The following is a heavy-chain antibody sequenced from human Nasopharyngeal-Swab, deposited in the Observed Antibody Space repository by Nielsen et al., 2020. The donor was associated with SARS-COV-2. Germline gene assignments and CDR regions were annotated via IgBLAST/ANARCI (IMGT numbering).Heavy chain of an antibody. CDR2: IAYNGNT. V-gene: IGHV1-18*01. CDR3: ARDIHELWSGQFFDL. Sequence: ASVKVSCKGSGHTFVGYDITWVRQAPAQGLEWMGWIAYNGNTNYAQKFQGRVTMTTDISTSTAYMELRSLRSDDTAVYYCARDIHELWSGQFFDLWGQGSLVTVSS. D-gene: IGHD3-3*01. CDR1: GHTFVGYD. J-gene: IGHJ5*02.